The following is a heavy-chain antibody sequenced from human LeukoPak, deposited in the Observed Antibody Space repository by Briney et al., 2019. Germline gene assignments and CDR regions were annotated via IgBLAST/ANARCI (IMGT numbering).Heavy chain of an antibody. CDR2: ISSSGSST. J-gene: IGHJ4*02. CDR1: GFTFSNYA. Sequence: RGSLRLSCAASGFTFSNYAMTWVRQAPGKGLEWVSAISSSGSSTYYADFVKGRFTVSRDNSKNTLFLQMNSLRAEDTAVYYCAKGFSSVDYWGQGTLVTVSS. D-gene: IGHD3-3*01. V-gene: IGHV3-23*01. CDR3: AKGFSSVDY.